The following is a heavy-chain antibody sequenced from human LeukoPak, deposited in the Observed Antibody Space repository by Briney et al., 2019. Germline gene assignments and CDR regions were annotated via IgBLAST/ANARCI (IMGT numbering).Heavy chain of an antibody. CDR1: GFTFSSYE. Sequence: GGSVRLSCAASGFTFSSYEMIWLRPAPGKEGEGVSYISSSGSTIYYADSVKARFTISRDNAKNSLYLQMNSLRAEDTAVYYCAELGITMIGGVWGKGTTATISS. V-gene: IGHV3-48*03. CDR3: AELGITMIGGV. D-gene: IGHD3-10*02. J-gene: IGHJ6*04. CDR2: ISSSGSTI.